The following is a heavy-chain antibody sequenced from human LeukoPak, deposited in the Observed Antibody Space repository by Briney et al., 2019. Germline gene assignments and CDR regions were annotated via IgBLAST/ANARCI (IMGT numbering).Heavy chain of an antibody. CDR1: GYTFTSYG. CDR2: ISAYNGNT. Sequence: GASVKVSCKASGYTFTSYGISWVRQAPGQGLEWMGWISAYNGNTNYAQKIQGRATMTTDTSTSTAYMELRSLRSDDTAVYYCTSWYSSGWYHYGYFDLWGRGTLVTVSS. V-gene: IGHV1-18*01. D-gene: IGHD6-13*01. CDR3: TSWYSSGWYHYGYFDL. J-gene: IGHJ2*01.